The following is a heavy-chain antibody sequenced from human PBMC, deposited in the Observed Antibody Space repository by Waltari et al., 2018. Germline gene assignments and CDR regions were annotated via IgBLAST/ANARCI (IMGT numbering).Heavy chain of an antibody. CDR2: IYTSGST. V-gene: IGHV4-4*07. Sequence: QVQLQESGPGLVKPSETLSLTCTVSGGSISSYYWSWIRQPAGKGLEWIGRIYTSGSTNYNPSLKSRVTMSVDTSKNQFSLKLSSVTAADTAVYYCARCITIFGVLNWFDPWGQGTLVTVSS. J-gene: IGHJ5*02. CDR1: GGSISSYY. D-gene: IGHD3-3*01. CDR3: ARCITIFGVLNWFDP.